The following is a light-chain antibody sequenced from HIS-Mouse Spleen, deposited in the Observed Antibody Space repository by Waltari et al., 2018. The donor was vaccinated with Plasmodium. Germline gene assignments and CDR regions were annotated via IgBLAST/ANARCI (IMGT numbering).Light chain of an antibody. Sequence: SYELPHPPSVSVSPGQTARITCSGDALPKKYPYWYQQKSGQAPVLVIYEDSKRPSGIPERFSGSSSGTMATLTISGAQVEDEADYYCYSTDSSGNHRVFGGGTKLTVL. J-gene: IGLJ3*02. V-gene: IGLV3-10*01. CDR1: ALPKKY. CDR3: YSTDSSGNHRV. CDR2: EDS.